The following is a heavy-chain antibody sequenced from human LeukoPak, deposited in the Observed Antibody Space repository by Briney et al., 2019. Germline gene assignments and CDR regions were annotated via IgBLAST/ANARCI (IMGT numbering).Heavy chain of an antibody. D-gene: IGHD1-26*01. CDR1: GYTFTSYG. J-gene: IGHJ6*04. V-gene: IGHV1-18*04. CDR2: ISAYNGNT. CDR3: ACREGDGMDV. Sequence: ASVKVSCKASGYTFTSYGISWVGESPGQGLEWMGWISAYNGNTNYAQKLQGRVTMTTDTSTSTAYMELRSLRSDDTAVYYCACREGDGMDVWGKGTTVTVSS.